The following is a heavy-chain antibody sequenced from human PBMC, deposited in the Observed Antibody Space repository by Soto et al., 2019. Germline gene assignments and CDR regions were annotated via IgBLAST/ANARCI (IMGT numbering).Heavy chain of an antibody. Sequence: QVQVVHSGAEEKKPGASVKVSCKASGFSFSGYAIHWVRQAPGQRLEWMGWINAGASNTKYSQKFQGRLTITRDTSATTGYMELSSLTSDDTAVYYCAREGGWYVDHWGQGTLVAVSS. CDR2: INAGASNT. D-gene: IGHD6-19*01. CDR3: AREGGWYVDH. J-gene: IGHJ4*02. V-gene: IGHV1-3*05. CDR1: GFSFSGYA.